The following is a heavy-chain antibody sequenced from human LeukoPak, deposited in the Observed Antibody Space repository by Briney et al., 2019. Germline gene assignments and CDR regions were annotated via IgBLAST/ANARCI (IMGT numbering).Heavy chain of an antibody. V-gene: IGHV3-30*04. CDR2: ISYDGSNK. J-gene: IGHJ4*02. CDR1: GFTFSSYA. Sequence: GGSLRLSCAASGFTFSSYAMHWVRQAPGKGLEWVAVISYDGSNKYYAESVKGRFTISRDNSKNTLYLQMNSLRAEDTAVYYCAGLGYCSGGSCWGQGTLVTVSS. CDR3: AGLGYCSGGSC. D-gene: IGHD2-15*01.